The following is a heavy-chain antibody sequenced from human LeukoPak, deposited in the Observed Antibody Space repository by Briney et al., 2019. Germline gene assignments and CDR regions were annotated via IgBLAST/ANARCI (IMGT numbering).Heavy chain of an antibody. D-gene: IGHD3-16*01. CDR1: GGSISSSSYY. Sequence: SETLSLTCTVSGGSISSSSYYWGWIRQPPGKGLEWIGSIYYSGSTYYNPSLKSRVTISVDTSKNQFSLKLSSVTAADTAVFYCARGGFSSPMPHWAYWGQGTLVTVSS. V-gene: IGHV4-39*07. J-gene: IGHJ4*02. CDR3: ARGGFSSPMPHWAY. CDR2: IYYSGST.